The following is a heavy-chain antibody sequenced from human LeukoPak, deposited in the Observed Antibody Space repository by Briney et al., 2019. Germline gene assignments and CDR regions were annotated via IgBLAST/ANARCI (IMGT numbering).Heavy chain of an antibody. CDR3: AKGRGYSYGYEGY. D-gene: IGHD5-18*01. CDR1: GFSVGSNY. V-gene: IGHV3-66*01. CDR2: IYSGGST. J-gene: IGHJ4*02. Sequence: GGSLRLSCAASGFSVGSNYMTWVRQAPGKGLEWVSLIYSGGSTYYADSVKGRFTISRDNSKNTLYLQMNSLRAEDTAVYYCAKGRGYSYGYEGYWGQGTLVTVSS.